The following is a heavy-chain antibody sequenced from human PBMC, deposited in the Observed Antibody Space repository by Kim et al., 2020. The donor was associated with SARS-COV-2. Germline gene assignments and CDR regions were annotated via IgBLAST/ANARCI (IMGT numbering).Heavy chain of an antibody. CDR3: ARLYYDFWSGYLGYFDL. V-gene: IGHV4-59*08. J-gene: IGHJ2*01. D-gene: IGHD3-3*01. Sequence: SETLSLTCTVSGGSISSYYWSWIRQPPGKGLEWIGYIYYSGSTNYNPSLKSRVTISVDTSKNQFSLKLSSVTAADTAVYYCARLYYDFWSGYLGYFDLWG. CDR1: GGSISSYY. CDR2: IYYSGST.